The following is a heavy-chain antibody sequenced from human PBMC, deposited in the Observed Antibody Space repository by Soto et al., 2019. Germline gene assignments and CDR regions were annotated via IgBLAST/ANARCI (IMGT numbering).Heavy chain of an antibody. V-gene: IGHV1-69*13. CDR1: GGTFGSYA. J-gene: IGHJ4*02. Sequence: SVKVSCKASGGTFGSYAISWVRQAPGQGLEWMGGIIPIFGTANYAQKFQGRVTITADESTSTAYMELSSLRSEDTAVYYCARDDEAGGSYNYWGQGTLVTVSS. CDR2: IIPIFGTA. CDR3: ARDDEAGGSYNY. D-gene: IGHD1-26*01.